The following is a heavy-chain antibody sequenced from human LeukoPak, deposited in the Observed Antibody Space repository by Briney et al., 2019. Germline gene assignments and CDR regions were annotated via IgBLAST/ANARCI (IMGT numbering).Heavy chain of an antibody. D-gene: IGHD3-10*01. CDR2: ISYDGSNK. CDR3: ARDLRENEKWFGEPSPFDY. V-gene: IGHV3-30*04. CDR1: GFTFSSYA. Sequence: GRSLRLSCAASGFTFSSYAMHWVRQAPGKGLEWVAVISYDGSNKYYPDSANGRFTISRDNSKNTLFLQMNSLRAEDTAVYYCARDLRENEKWFGEPSPFDYWGQGTLVTVSS. J-gene: IGHJ4*02.